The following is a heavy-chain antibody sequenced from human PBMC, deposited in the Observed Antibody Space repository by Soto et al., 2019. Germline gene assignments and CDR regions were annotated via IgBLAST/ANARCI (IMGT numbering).Heavy chain of an antibody. V-gene: IGHV1-2*02. Sequence: GAPGKGSCKGSGFSLPGYYFYWVRAAPGQGLEWLGWINPNTGGTTYAQKFQGRVTLTWDTSINTAYMELSSLRPDDTAMYYCARERYQVLSDRMDVWGQGTSVTVSS. D-gene: IGHD2-8*02. CDR1: GFSLPGYY. CDR2: INPNTGGT. J-gene: IGHJ6*02. CDR3: ARERYQVLSDRMDV.